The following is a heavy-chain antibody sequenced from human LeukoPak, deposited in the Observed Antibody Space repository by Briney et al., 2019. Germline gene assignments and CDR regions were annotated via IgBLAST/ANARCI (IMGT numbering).Heavy chain of an antibody. D-gene: IGHD2-8*02. Sequence: SETLSLTCTVSGAAISDYFWSWIRQPAGKDLEWIGRISTTGSTYFNPSLQSRVRMSVDSSKTHFSLRLTSVTAADTAIYYCAGLRSYLDTWCWGQGTLVTVSS. J-gene: IGHJ4*02. V-gene: IGHV4-4*07. CDR3: AGLRSYLDTWC. CDR1: GAAISDYF. CDR2: ISTTGST.